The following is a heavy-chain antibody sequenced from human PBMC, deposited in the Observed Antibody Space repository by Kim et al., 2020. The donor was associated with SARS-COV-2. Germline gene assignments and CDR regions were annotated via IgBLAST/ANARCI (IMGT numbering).Heavy chain of an antibody. Sequence: ASVKVSCKASGYPFTNYDINWVRQATGQGLEWMGWVNPKSGDAGYAQRFQGRVTMTRDTSISTAYMELSSLRSEDTAVYYCASRGPHYYYDGWGQGTLVTVSS. V-gene: IGHV1-8*01. CDR3: ASRGPHYYYDG. CDR1: GYPFTNYD. D-gene: IGHD3-22*01. J-gene: IGHJ4*02. CDR2: VNPKSGDA.